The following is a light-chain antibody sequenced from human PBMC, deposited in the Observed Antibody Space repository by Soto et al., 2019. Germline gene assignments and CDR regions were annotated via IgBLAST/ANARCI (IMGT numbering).Light chain of an antibody. CDR3: QSYDDSLSVHYV. CDR2: GNT. J-gene: IGLJ1*01. CDR1: SSNIGSTYD. Sequence: QSVLTQPPSVSWAPGQRVTISFTGGSSNIGSTYDVQWYQQLPGTAPKLLIHGNTDRPSGVPDRFSGSKSGTSASLAITGLQADDEADYYCQSYDDSLSVHYVFGTGTKVTVL. V-gene: IGLV1-40*01.